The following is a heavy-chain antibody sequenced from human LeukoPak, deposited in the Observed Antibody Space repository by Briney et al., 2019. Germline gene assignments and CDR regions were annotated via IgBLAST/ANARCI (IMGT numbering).Heavy chain of an antibody. D-gene: IGHD6-13*01. V-gene: IGHV3-11*01. CDR2: ISRSGDFI. J-gene: IGHJ4*02. Sequence: GASLRLSGAPAGLTFGVYYMSWIGLSPGQGLEWVSYISRSGDFIYYTNSVKGRFTISRDNAKNSLYLQMNSLRTEDTAVYYCARVKGSYSTDYWGQGTLVTVSS. CDR1: GLTFGVYY. CDR3: ARVKGSYSTDY.